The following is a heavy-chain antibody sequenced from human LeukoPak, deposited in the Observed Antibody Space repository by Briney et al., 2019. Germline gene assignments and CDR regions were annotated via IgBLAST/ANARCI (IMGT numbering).Heavy chain of an antibody. D-gene: IGHD3-9*01. CDR1: GFTFSSSG. CDR2: ILGSGSST. Sequence: GGSLRLSCAASGFTFSSSGMSWVRQAPGKGLEWVSAILGSGSSTYYADSVKGRFTISRDNSKNTLYLQMDSLRDEDTAVYYCAKAGADRVLRHFDWSTWEWGQGTLVTVSS. CDR3: AKAGADRVLRHFDWSTWE. V-gene: IGHV3-23*01. J-gene: IGHJ4*02.